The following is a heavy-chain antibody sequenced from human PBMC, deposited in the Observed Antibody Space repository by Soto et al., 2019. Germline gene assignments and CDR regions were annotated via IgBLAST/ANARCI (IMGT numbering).Heavy chain of an antibody. CDR3: ARAPPLRSSEGYFDY. J-gene: IGHJ4*02. D-gene: IGHD6-6*01. V-gene: IGHV1-18*04. CDR2: ISAYNGNT. Sequence: QVQLVQSGAEVKKPGASVKVSCKASGYTFTSYGISWVRQAPGQGLEWMGWISAYNGNTNYAQKLQGRVTMTTDTTTSTAYMELRSLRSDDTAVYYCARAPPLRSSEGYFDYWGQGTLVTVSS. CDR1: GYTFTSYG.